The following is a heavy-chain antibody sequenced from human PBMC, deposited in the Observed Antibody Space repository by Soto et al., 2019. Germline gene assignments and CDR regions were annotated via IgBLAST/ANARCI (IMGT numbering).Heavy chain of an antibody. CDR2: IYYSGST. D-gene: IGHD1-20*01. V-gene: IGHV4-61*01. Sequence: SETLSLTCTVSGGSVSSGSYYWSWIRQPPGKGLEWIGYIYYSGSTNYNPSLKSRVTISVDTSKNQFSLKLSSVTAADTAVYYCARMGISQKNWFEPWGQGTVVTVSS. CDR3: ARMGISQKNWFEP. J-gene: IGHJ5*02. CDR1: GGSVSSGSYY.